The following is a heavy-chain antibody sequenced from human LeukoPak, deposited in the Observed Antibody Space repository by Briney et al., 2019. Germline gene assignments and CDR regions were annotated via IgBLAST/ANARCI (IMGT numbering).Heavy chain of an antibody. CDR2: VTGDGDTT. Sequence: GGSLRLSCAASGIIFSGYAMSWVRQAPGKVLEWVSSVTGDGDTTYYADSVKGRFTISRDNSKNTLSLQMSSLRAEDTALYYCAKVFSRSFDYWGQGTPVTVSS. D-gene: IGHD2-2*01. V-gene: IGHV3-23*01. CDR3: AKVFSRSFDY. J-gene: IGHJ4*02. CDR1: GIIFSGYA.